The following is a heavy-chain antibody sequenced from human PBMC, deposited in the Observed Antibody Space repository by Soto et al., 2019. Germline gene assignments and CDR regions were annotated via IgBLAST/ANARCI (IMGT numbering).Heavy chain of an antibody. CDR3: ARDYNGDYDY. CDR1: GYTFTSYY. Sequence: ASVKVSCKASGYTFTSYYMHWVRQAPGQGLEWMGIINPSGGSTSYAQKFQGRVTMTRDTSISTAYMELSRLRSDDTAVYYCARDYNGDYDYWGQGTLVTVSS. D-gene: IGHD4-17*01. CDR2: INPSGGST. J-gene: IGHJ4*02. V-gene: IGHV1-46*01.